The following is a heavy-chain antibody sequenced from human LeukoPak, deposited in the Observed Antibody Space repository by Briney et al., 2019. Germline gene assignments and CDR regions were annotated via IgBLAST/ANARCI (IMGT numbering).Heavy chain of an antibody. CDR3: ARGGGVDTAPY. CDR1: GGSFSGYY. V-gene: IGHV4-34*01. CDR2: INHSGST. J-gene: IGHJ4*02. Sequence: SETLSLTCAVYGGSFSGYYWSWIRQPPGKGLEWIGEINHSGSTNYNPSLKSRVTISVDTSKNQFSLKLSSVTAADTAVYYCARGGGVDTAPYWGQGTLVTVSS. D-gene: IGHD5-18*01.